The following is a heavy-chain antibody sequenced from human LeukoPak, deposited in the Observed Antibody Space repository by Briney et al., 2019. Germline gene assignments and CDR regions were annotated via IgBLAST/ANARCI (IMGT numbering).Heavy chain of an antibody. J-gene: IGHJ4*02. CDR1: GFTFSSYS. V-gene: IGHV3-48*01. CDR3: AKDKWVSSWYYFDY. CDR2: ISSSSSTI. D-gene: IGHD6-13*01. Sequence: GGSLRLSCAASGFTFSSYSMNWVRQAPGKGLEWVSYISSSSSTIYYADSVKGRFTISRDNSKNTLYLQMNSLRAEDTAVYYCAKDKWVSSWYYFDYWGQGTLVTVSS.